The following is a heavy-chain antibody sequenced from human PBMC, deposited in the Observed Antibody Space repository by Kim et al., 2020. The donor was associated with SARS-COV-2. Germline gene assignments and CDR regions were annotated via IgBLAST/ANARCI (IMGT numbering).Heavy chain of an antibody. J-gene: IGHJ6*03. CDR2: ITHSGST. V-gene: IGHV4-34*01. CDR3: ARGAPHLGDSDGWFVPRYYYYYMDV. CDR1: GGSFSGNY. Sequence: SETLSLTCAVNGGSFSGNYWNWVRQPPGKGLEWIGEITHSGSTSYNPSLKSRVVISLDTSKNQFSLKLSSLTAADTAIYYCARGAPHLGDSDGWFVPRYYYYYMDVWGRGTTVTVSS. D-gene: IGHD6-19*01.